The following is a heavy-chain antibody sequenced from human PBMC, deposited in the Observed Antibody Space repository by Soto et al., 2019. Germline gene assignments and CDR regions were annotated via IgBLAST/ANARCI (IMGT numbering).Heavy chain of an antibody. CDR1: GGSFSGYY. V-gene: IGHV4-34*01. D-gene: IGHD3-22*01. CDR3: ARGPFSSGYYYVFDY. CDR2: INHSGST. Sequence: QVQLQQWGAGLLKPSETLSLTCAVYGGSFSGYYRSWIRQPPGKGLEWIGEINHSGSTNYNPSLKSRVTISVDTSKNQFSLKLSSVTAADTAVYYCARGPFSSGYYYVFDYWGQGTLVTVSS. J-gene: IGHJ4*02.